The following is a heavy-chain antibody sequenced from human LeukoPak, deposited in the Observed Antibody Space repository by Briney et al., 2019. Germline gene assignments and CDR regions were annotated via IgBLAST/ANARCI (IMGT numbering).Heavy chain of an antibody. D-gene: IGHD2-8*01. CDR3: ARSPGLAFPDIVLMPSTMPPNWFDP. CDR1: GGSISSYY. J-gene: IGHJ5*02. Sequence: SETLSLTCTVSGGSISSYYWSRIRQPAGKGLEWIGRIYTSGSTNYNPSLKSRVTMSVDTSKNQFSLKLSSVTAADTAVYYCARSPGLAFPDIVLMPSTMPPNWFDPWGQGTLVTVSS. CDR2: IYTSGST. V-gene: IGHV4-4*07.